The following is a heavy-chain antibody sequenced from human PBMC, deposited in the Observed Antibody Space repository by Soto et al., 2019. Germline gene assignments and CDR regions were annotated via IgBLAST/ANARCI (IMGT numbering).Heavy chain of an antibody. CDR1: GFTFSSYA. CDR2: ISGSGGST. CDR3: AKDRMELSWIPSAYFDY. Sequence: PGGSLRLSCAASGFTFSSYAMSWVRQAPGKGLEWVSAISGSGGSTYYADSVKGRFTISRDNSKNTLYLQTNSLRAEDTAVYYCAKDRMELSWIPSAYFDYWGQGTLVTVSS. V-gene: IGHV3-23*01. J-gene: IGHJ4*02. D-gene: IGHD1-7*01.